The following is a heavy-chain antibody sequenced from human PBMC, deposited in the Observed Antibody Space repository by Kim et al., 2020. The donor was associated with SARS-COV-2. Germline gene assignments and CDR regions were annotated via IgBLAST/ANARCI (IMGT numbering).Heavy chain of an antibody. CDR3: ANVLLWFGDPDAFDI. V-gene: IGHV4-38-2*02. Sequence: SETLSLTCTVSGYSISSGYYWGWIRQPPGKGLESIGTMYHSGSIYYNPSLKSRVTISVDTSKNQFSLKVSSVTAADTAVYYCANVLLWFGDPDAFDIWG. D-gene: IGHD3-10*01. CDR2: MYHSGSI. CDR1: GYSISSGYY. J-gene: IGHJ3*02.